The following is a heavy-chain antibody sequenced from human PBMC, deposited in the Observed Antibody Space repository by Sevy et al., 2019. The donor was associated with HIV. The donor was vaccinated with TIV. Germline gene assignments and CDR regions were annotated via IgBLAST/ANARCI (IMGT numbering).Heavy chain of an antibody. V-gene: IGHV1-2*02. CDR2: INPNDGVT. J-gene: IGHJ6*02. CDR1: GYTFTDYY. Sequence: ASVKVSCKASGYTFTDYYIHWVRQAPGQGLEWMAWINPNDGVTNYAQRFQGGVTVTRGTSISTAYMELRRLRSDDTAIYYCARLTTMPTSGLYGMYVWGQGTTVTVSS. CDR3: ARLTTMPTSGLYGMYV. D-gene: IGHD1-1*01.